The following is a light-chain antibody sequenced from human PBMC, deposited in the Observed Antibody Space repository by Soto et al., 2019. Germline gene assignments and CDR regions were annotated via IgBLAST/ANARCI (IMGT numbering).Light chain of an antibody. CDR1: QSISSW. V-gene: IGKV1-5*03. Sequence: DIQMTQSPSALSASVGDRVTITCRANQSISSWLAWYQQKPGKAPKILIYKTSSLESGVPSRFSGSGSGTEFTLTISSLQPDDFATYYCQQYNGYRWTFGQGTKVDI. CDR2: KTS. CDR3: QQYNGYRWT. J-gene: IGKJ1*01.